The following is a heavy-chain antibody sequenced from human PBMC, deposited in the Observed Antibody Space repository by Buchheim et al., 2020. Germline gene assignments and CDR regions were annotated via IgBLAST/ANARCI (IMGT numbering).Heavy chain of an antibody. V-gene: IGHV4-34*01. CDR3: ARGVLGYCTNGVCYWYYGMDV. J-gene: IGHJ6*02. CDR1: GGSLIGYY. Sequence: QVQLQQWGAGLLKPSETLSLTCAVFGGSLIGYYWGWIRQPPGKGLEWIAEINHSGSTNYNPSLKSRVTISVDTSKNQFSLKLSSVTAADTAVYYCARGVLGYCTNGVCYWYYGMDVWGQGTT. CDR2: INHSGST. D-gene: IGHD2-8*01.